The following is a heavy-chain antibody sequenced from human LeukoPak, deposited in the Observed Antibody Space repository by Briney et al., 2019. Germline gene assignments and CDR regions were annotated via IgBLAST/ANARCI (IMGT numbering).Heavy chain of an antibody. CDR1: GFTFGDYV. CDR3: TRGLSYYASGSYLY. CDR2: IRTKAYGGTT. V-gene: IGHV3-49*04. Sequence: PGGSLRLSCTASGFTFGDYVTSWVPQAPGKGLEWVGFIRTKAYGGTTQYAASVKGRFTISRDDSINVAYLEMNSLQTEDTAMYYCTRGLSYYASGSYLYWGQGTLVTVSS. D-gene: IGHD3-10*01. J-gene: IGHJ4*02.